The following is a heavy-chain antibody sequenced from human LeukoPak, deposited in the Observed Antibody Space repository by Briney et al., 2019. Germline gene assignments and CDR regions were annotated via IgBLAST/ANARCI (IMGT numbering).Heavy chain of an antibody. D-gene: IGHD2-2*02. Sequence: VASVKVSCKASGYTFTSYYMHWVRQAPGQGLEWMGIINPSGGSTSYAQKFQGRVTMTRDTSTSTVYMELSSLRSEDTAVYYCARSDRCSSTSCYTAYFYYYMDVWGKGTTVTVSS. CDR2: INPSGGST. V-gene: IGHV1-46*03. CDR3: ARSDRCSSTSCYTAYFYYYMDV. CDR1: GYTFTSYY. J-gene: IGHJ6*03.